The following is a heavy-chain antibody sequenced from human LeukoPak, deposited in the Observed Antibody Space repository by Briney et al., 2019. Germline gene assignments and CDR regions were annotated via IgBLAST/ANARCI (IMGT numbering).Heavy chain of an antibody. CDR3: ARARYDILTGYYQYYFDY. J-gene: IGHJ4*02. Sequence: SVKVSCKASGGTFSSYAISWVRQAPGQGLEWMGGIIPIFGTANYAQKFRGRVTITADESTSTAYMELSSLRSEDTAVYYCARARYDILTGYYQYYFDYWGQGTLVTVSS. CDR1: GGTFSSYA. V-gene: IGHV1-69*01. CDR2: IIPIFGTA. D-gene: IGHD3-9*01.